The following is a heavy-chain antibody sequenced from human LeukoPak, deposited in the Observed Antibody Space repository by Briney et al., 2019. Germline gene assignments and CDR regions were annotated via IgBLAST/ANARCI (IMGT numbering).Heavy chain of an antibody. Sequence: GGSLRLSCAASGFTFSSYGMHWVRQAPGKGLEWVAVISYDGSNKYYADSVRGRFTISRDNSKNSLYLQMNSLRAEDTAVYYCAELGITMIGGVWGKGTTVTISS. D-gene: IGHD3-10*02. V-gene: IGHV3-30*18. CDR3: AELGITMIGGV. CDR1: GFTFSSYG. J-gene: IGHJ6*04. CDR2: ISYDGSNK.